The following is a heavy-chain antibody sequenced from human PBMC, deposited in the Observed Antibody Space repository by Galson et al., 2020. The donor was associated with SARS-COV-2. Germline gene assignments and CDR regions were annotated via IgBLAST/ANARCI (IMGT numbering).Heavy chain of an antibody. V-gene: IGHV3-23*01. CDR1: GFTFSSYA. J-gene: IGHJ6*02. D-gene: IGHD3-9*01. Sequence: GESLKISCAASGFTFSSYAMSWVRQAPGKGLEWVSAISGSGGSTYYADSVKGRFTISTDNSKNTLYLQMNSLRAEDTAVYYCAKDMGRRYYDILTGYYYYGMDVWGQGTTVTVSS. CDR2: ISGSGGST. CDR3: AKDMGRRYYDILTGYYYYGMDV.